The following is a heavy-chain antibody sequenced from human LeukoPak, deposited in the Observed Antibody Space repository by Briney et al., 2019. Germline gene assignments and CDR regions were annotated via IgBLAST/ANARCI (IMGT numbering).Heavy chain of an antibody. D-gene: IGHD3-22*01. CDR1: GFTFSSYE. CDR2: INPSGYDK. V-gene: IGHV3-48*03. J-gene: IGHJ4*02. CDR3: ARYFYNRSGYPYYFDY. Sequence: PGGSLRLSCAASGFTFSSYEMNWVRQAPGKGLEWISIINPSGYDKEYADAVKGRFSISRDNAKNSLFLQMNSLRAEDTAVYYCARYFYNRSGYPYYFDYWGQGTLVTVSS.